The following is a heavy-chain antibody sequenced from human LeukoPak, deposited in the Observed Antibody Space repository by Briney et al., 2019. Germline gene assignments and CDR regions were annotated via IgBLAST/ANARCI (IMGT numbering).Heavy chain of an antibody. V-gene: IGHV3-48*03. CDR2: ISSSGSTI. J-gene: IGHJ4*02. CDR3: ARGRFGESPDY. CDR1: GFTFSSYE. Sequence: PGGSLRLSCAASGFTFSSYEMNWVRQAPGKGLEWVSYISSSGSTIYYADSVKGRFTISRDNAKNSLYLQMNSLRAEDTAAYYCARGRFGESPDYWGQGTLVTVS. D-gene: IGHD3-10*01.